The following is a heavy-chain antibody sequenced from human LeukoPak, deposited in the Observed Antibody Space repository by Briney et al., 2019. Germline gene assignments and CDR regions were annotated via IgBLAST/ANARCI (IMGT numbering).Heavy chain of an antibody. CDR3: ARFPIRTRWELIPFDY. J-gene: IGHJ4*02. CDR2: IRYDGSNK. Sequence: GGSLRLSCAASGFTFSSYGMHWVRQAPGKGLEWVAFIRYDGSNKYYADSVKGRFTISRDNSKNTLYLQMDSLRAEDTAVYYCARFPIRTRWELIPFDYWGQGTLVTVSS. V-gene: IGHV3-30*02. D-gene: IGHD1-26*01. CDR1: GFTFSSYG.